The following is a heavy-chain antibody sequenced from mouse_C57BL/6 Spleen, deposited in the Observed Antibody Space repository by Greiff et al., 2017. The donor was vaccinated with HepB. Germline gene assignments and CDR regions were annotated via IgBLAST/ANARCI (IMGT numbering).Heavy chain of an antibody. V-gene: IGHV5-16*01. CDR1: GFTFRDYY. CDR2: INYDDSST. D-gene: IGHD2-4*01. Sequence: DVKLVESEGGLVQPGRSMKLSCTASGFTFRDYYMAWVRQVPEKGLEWVANINYDDSSTYYLASLKSRFIITKDNAKNIVYLQMSSLKSEDTATYYCASYDDDRGFDVWGTGTTVTVSS. CDR3: ASYDDDRGFDV. J-gene: IGHJ1*03.